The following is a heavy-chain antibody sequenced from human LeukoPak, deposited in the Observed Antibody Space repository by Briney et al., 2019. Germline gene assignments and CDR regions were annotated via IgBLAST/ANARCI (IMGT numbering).Heavy chain of an antibody. V-gene: IGHV4-59*12. D-gene: IGHD1-26*01. J-gene: IGHJ4*02. Sequence: SETLSLTCTVSGGSISTYYWSWIRQPPGKGLEWIGYIYYSGNSNYNPSLKSRVTMSVDTSKNQFSLKLSSVTAADTAVYYCARTSASGATYFDYWGQGTLVTVSS. CDR2: IYYSGNS. CDR3: ARTSASGATYFDY. CDR1: GGSISTYY.